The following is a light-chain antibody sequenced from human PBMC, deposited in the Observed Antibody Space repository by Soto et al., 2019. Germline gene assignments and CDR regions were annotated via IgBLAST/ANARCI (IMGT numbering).Light chain of an antibody. J-gene: IGKJ3*01. CDR3: QQYGGSPIFT. V-gene: IGKV3-20*01. CDR1: QSVSSSY. CDR2: GAS. Sequence: EIVLTQSPGTLSLSPGERATLSCRASQSVSSSYLAWYQQKPGQAPRLLIYGASSRATGIPDRFSGSGSGTDFTLTISRLEPEYFAVYYCQQYGGSPIFTFGPGTKVDIK.